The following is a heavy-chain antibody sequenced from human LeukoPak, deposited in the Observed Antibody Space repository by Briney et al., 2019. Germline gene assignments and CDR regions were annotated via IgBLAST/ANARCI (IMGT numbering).Heavy chain of an antibody. D-gene: IGHD6-6*01. Sequence: GGSLRLSCAASGFTFSSYWMHWVRQAPGKGLVWVSRINSDGGSTSYADSVKGRFTISRDNAKNTLYLQMNSLRAEDTAVYYCARGYGSSRGWYWGQGTLVTVSS. J-gene: IGHJ4*02. CDR3: ARGYGSSRGWY. CDR1: GFTFSSYW. CDR2: INSDGGST. V-gene: IGHV3-74*01.